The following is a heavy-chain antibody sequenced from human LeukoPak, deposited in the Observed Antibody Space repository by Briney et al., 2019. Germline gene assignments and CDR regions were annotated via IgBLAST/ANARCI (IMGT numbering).Heavy chain of an antibody. CDR2: INSDGSTT. Sequence: GGSLRLSCAASGFTFSSYWMHWVRQAPGKGLVWVSRINSDGSTTNYADSVKGRFAISRDNAKNTLYLQMNSLRADDTAVYYCARSRWLDAFDYWGQGTLVTVSS. CDR1: GFTFSSYW. V-gene: IGHV3-74*01. CDR3: ARSRWLDAFDY. J-gene: IGHJ4*02. D-gene: IGHD6-19*01.